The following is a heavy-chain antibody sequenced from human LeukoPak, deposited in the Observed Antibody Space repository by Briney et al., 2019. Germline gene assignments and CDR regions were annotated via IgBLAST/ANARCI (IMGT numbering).Heavy chain of an antibody. V-gene: IGHV4-30-4*01. CDR1: GDYISSGNHY. D-gene: IGHD2-15*01. Sequence: SETLSLTCTVSGDYISSGNHYWSWIRQPPEKDLEWIGYVHYSGTAYYNPSLRSRVSVSVDTSKNQFSLKLSSVSAADTALYYCARTYCSAGTCFGGFDYWGQGTLVSVSS. CDR2: VHYSGTA. J-gene: IGHJ4*02. CDR3: ARTYCSAGTCFGGFDY.